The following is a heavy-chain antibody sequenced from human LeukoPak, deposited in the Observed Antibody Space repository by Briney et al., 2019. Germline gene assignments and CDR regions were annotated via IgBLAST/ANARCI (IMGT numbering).Heavy chain of an antibody. CDR1: GYTFTSYD. CDR2: MNPNSGNT. J-gene: IGHJ4*02. Sequence: AAVTVSRKSSGYTFTSYDINWVRQAPGPRLEWMGLMNPNSGNTGYAQKFHGKVTMTRNSSINTDYMEQSRLRSGDAAVYYCARRHGRCSDGSCYYPDYWGQGTLVTVSS. V-gene: IGHV1-8*01. D-gene: IGHD2-15*01. CDR3: ARRHGRCSDGSCYYPDY.